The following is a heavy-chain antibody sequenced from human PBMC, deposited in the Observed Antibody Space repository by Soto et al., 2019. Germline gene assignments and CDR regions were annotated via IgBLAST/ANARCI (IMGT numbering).Heavy chain of an antibody. Sequence: QITLKESGPTLVKPTQTLTLTCTFYGFSLSTSGVGVGWIRQPPGKALEWLALIYWDDDKRYSPSLKSRLTINKDTSKNQVVLTMTNMDPVDTATYYCAHRPSYCSGGSCYSGFDYWGQGTLVTVSS. CDR3: AHRPSYCSGGSCYSGFDY. J-gene: IGHJ4*02. D-gene: IGHD2-15*01. CDR1: GFSLSTSGVG. CDR2: IYWDDDK. V-gene: IGHV2-5*02.